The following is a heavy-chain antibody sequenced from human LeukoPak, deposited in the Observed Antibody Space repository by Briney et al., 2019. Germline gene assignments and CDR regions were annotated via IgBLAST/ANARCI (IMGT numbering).Heavy chain of an antibody. CDR1: GGPLSGYY. J-gene: IGHJ4*02. CDR3: ARAPDGY. V-gene: IGHV4-34*01. CDR2: INHSGST. D-gene: IGHD5-24*01. Sequence: SETLSLTCAVYGGPLSGYYWSWIRQPPGKGLERIGEINHSGSTNYNPSLKSRVTISVDTSKNQFSLKLSSVTAADTAVYYCARAPDGYWGQGTLVTVSS.